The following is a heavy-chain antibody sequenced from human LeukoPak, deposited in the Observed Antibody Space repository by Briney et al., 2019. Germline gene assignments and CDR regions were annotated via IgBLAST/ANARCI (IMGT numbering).Heavy chain of an antibody. CDR2: ITSSSTYI. CDR1: GFTFSSYN. Sequence: PGGSLRLSCAASGFTFSSYNMNWVRQAPGKGLEWVSSITSSSTYIYYADSVKSRFTISRDNAKNSLYLQMNSLRAEDTAVYYCARDPYCSGGSCYPYYYYYMDVWGKGTTVTISS. CDR3: ARDPYCSGGSCYPYYYYYMDV. V-gene: IGHV3-21*01. J-gene: IGHJ6*03. D-gene: IGHD2-15*01.